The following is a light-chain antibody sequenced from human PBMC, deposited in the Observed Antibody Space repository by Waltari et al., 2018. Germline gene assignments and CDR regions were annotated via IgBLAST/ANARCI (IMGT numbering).Light chain of an antibody. V-gene: IGKV4-1*01. CDR2: WAS. CDR1: QNLLYTSNNKNS. Sequence: DIVMTQSPDSLAVSLGERATLNCKSSQNLLYTSNNKNSLAWYQQKPGQPPKLLIYWASTRQSGVPDRFGGSGSGTDFTLTISSLQAEDVALYYCQQYYSIPWTFGQGTKVEI. J-gene: IGKJ1*01. CDR3: QQYYSIPWT.